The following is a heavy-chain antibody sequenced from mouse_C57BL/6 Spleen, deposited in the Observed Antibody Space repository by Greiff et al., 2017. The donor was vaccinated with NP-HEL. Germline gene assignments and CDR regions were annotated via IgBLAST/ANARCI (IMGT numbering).Heavy chain of an antibody. Sequence: EVQLVESGGGLVKPGGSLKLSCAASGFSFSDYGMHWVRQAPEKGLEWVAYISSGSSTIYYADKVKSRISNYRDKAKNTLILQMTKLKSEDTSMYYCARDGSSRLFAYWGQGTLVTVSA. CDR1: GFSFSDYG. J-gene: IGHJ3*01. CDR3: ARDGSSRLFAY. CDR2: ISSGSSTI. D-gene: IGHD1-1*01. V-gene: IGHV5-17*01.